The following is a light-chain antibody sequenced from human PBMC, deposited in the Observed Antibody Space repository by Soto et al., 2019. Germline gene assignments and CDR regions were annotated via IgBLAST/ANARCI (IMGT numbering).Light chain of an antibody. CDR3: GSWDSSLSAYV. CDR1: SAKVGGDS. V-gene: IGLV1-51*01. Sequence: QSVLTQPAAVSAAPGQKVTISWSGSSAKVGGDSVSWYQQLPGTAPTLLIYDANKRPSGIPDRFSGSKSGTSATLGITGFQTGDEADYYCGSWDSSLSAYVFGTGTKVTVL. J-gene: IGLJ1*01. CDR2: DAN.